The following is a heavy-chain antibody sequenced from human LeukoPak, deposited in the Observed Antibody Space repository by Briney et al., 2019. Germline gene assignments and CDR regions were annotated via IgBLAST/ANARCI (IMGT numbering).Heavy chain of an antibody. CDR2: IKSKTDGGTT. V-gene: IGHV3-15*01. Sequence: GGSLRLSCAASGFTFSNAWMSWVRQAPGKGLEWVGRIKSKTDGGTTDYAAPVKGRFTISRDDSKNTLYLQMNSLKTEDTAVYYCTTQTDRAYGSGSPWDYYYYYYYMDVWGKGTTVTVSS. J-gene: IGHJ6*03. D-gene: IGHD3-10*01. CDR1: GFTFSNAW. CDR3: TTQTDRAYGSGSPWDYYYYYYYMDV.